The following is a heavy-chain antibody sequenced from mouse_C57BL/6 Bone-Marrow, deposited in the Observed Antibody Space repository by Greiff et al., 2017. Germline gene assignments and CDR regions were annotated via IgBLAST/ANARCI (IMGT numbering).Heavy chain of an antibody. D-gene: IGHD1-1*01. CDR2: IDPYSGGT. CDR1: GYTFTSYC. J-gene: IGHJ2*01. Sequence: QVQLQQPGAELVKPGASVKLSCKASGYTFTSYCMHWVKQRPGRGLEWIGRIDPYSGGTTYNEKFKGKATLTVDKSSSTAYMQLSSLTSADSAVXACARALFTTVVATVPDYWGQGTTLTVSS. V-gene: IGHV1-72*01. CDR3: ARALFTTVVATVPDY.